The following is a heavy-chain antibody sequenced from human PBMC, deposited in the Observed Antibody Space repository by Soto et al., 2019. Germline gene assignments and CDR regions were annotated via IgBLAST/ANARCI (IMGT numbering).Heavy chain of an antibody. Sequence: ASVKVSCKASGYTFTSYGISWVRQAPGQGLEWMGWISAYNGNTNYAQKLQGRVTMTTDTSTSTAYMELRSLRSDDTAVYYCARDRGYQLLMDWFDPWGQGTLVTVSS. V-gene: IGHV1-18*01. CDR3: ARDRGYQLLMDWFDP. J-gene: IGHJ5*02. CDR2: ISAYNGNT. D-gene: IGHD2-2*01. CDR1: GYTFTSYG.